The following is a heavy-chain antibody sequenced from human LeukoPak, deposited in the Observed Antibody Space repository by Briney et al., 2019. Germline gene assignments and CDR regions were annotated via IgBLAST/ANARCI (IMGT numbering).Heavy chain of an antibody. Sequence: GRSLRLSCAASGFTFSSYAMHWVRQAPGKGLEWVAVISYDGSNKYYADSVKGRFTISRDNSKNTLYLQMNSLRAEDTAVCYCARGVIALECYFDYWGQGTLVTVSS. D-gene: IGHD6-13*01. CDR1: GFTFSSYA. V-gene: IGHV3-30*04. CDR3: ARGVIALECYFDY. CDR2: ISYDGSNK. J-gene: IGHJ4*02.